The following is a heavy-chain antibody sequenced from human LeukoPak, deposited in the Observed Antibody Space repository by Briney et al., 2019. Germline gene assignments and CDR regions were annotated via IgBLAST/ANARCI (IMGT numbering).Heavy chain of an antibody. CDR1: GFSFSDYD. J-gene: IGHJ1*01. Sequence: PGGSLRLSCSASGFSFSDYDMNWVRQAPGKGLEWVSAISGRSSHIYYGESVKGRFTISRDNAKNSLYLQMDSLGAEDTAVYYCGRAFPPLRTSSAGDLGGQGTLVIVSS. D-gene: IGHD3-16*01. CDR3: GRAFPPLRTSSAGDL. CDR2: ISGRSSHI. V-gene: IGHV3-21*01.